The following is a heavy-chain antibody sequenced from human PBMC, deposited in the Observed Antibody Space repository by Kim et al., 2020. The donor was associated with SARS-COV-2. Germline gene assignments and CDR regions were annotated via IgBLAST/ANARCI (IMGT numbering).Heavy chain of an antibody. CDR1: GFTFSSYA. Sequence: GGSLRLSCAASGFTFSSYAMHWVRQAPGKGLEWVAVISYDGSNKYYADSVKGRFTISRDNSKNTLYLQMNSLRAEDTAVYYCARVDSGGSSHWGQGTLVTVSS. D-gene: IGHD2-15*01. CDR3: ARVDSGGSSH. CDR2: ISYDGSNK. V-gene: IGHV3-30*04. J-gene: IGHJ4*02.